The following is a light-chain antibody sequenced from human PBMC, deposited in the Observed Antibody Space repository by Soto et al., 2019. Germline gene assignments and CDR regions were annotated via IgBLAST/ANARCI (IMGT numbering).Light chain of an antibody. J-gene: IGKJ5*01. CDR3: QQYYSTLWT. CDR1: RTVLYSSNNKNY. V-gene: IGKV4-1*01. CDR2: WAS. Sequence: DIVMTKSLDSLAVSVGERATINCKSTRTVLYSSNNKNYLAWYQQKPGQPPKLLIYWASTRESGVPDRFSGSGSGTDFTLTISSLQAEDVAVYYCQQYYSTLWTFGQGTRLEIK.